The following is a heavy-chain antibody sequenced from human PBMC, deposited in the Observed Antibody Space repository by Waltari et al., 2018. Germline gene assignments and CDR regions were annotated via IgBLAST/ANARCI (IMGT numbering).Heavy chain of an antibody. Sequence: QVQLVQSGAAVKKPGASVHVSCKASGYPFTGYYMHWLRQPPGQGLEWMGRINPNSGGTNYAQKFQGRVTMTRDTSISTAYMELSRLRSDDTAVYYCAFSTIFGVVLLFDYWGQGTLVTVSS. V-gene: IGHV1-2*06. CDR2: INPNSGGT. D-gene: IGHD3-3*01. J-gene: IGHJ4*02. CDR1: GYPFTGYY. CDR3: AFSTIFGVVLLFDY.